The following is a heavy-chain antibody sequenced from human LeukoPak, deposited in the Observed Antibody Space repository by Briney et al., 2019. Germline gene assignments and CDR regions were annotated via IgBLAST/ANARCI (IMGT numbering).Heavy chain of an antibody. CDR1: GGSISSSSYY. CDR3: ARTSRSIWFGESLPYFDY. Sequence: PSETLSLTCTVSGGSISSSSYYWGWIRQPPGKGLEWIGSIYYSGSTYYNPSLKSRVTISVDTSKNQFSLKLSSVTAADTAVYYCARTSRSIWFGESLPYFDYWGQGTLVTVSS. CDR2: IYYSGST. V-gene: IGHV4-39*07. J-gene: IGHJ4*02. D-gene: IGHD3-10*01.